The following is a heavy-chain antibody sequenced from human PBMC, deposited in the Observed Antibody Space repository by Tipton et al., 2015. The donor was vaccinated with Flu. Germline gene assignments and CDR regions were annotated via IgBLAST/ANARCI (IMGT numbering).Heavy chain of an antibody. Sequence: QLVQSGPEVKKPGASVKVSCTASGYTFTGYYIHWVRQPPGQGLEWMGWIHPKSGGANYAQNFQGSVTMTRDTSLRTAYMELNSLISDDTAVFYCVRGYSPWGWFDTWGQGTLVTVSS. V-gene: IGHV1-2*02. CDR1: GYTFTGYY. J-gene: IGHJ5*02. D-gene: IGHD1-26*01. CDR3: VRGYSPWGWFDT. CDR2: IHPKSGGA.